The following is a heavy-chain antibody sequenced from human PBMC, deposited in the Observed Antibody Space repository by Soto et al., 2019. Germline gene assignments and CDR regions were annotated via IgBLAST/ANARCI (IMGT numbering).Heavy chain of an antibody. CDR1: GGSFSTDY. J-gene: IGHJ4*02. CDR3: ARVLAARASRDFDY. Sequence: QVQLQQWGAGLLKPSETLSLTCAVYGGSFSTDYWSWIRQPPGKGLEWIGEINPSGGTNYNPSLKSRVTISVATSKSKYYLKLSNVTAADKAVYYCARVLAARASRDFDYWGQGTLVTVSS. V-gene: IGHV4-34*01. D-gene: IGHD6-6*01. CDR2: INPSGGT.